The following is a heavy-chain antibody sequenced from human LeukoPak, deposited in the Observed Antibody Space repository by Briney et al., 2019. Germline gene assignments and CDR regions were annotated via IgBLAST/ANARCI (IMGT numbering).Heavy chain of an antibody. D-gene: IGHD3-10*01. Sequence: GGSLRLSCAASGFTFSSYAMSWVRQAPGEGLEWASTISGSGDNTYYADSVKGRFTISRDNSKNTLYLQMNSLRAEDTAVYYCARVTYGSGTYGAFDYWGQGTLVTVSS. V-gene: IGHV3-23*01. J-gene: IGHJ4*02. CDR3: ARVTYGSGTYGAFDY. CDR1: GFTFSSYA. CDR2: ISGSGDNT.